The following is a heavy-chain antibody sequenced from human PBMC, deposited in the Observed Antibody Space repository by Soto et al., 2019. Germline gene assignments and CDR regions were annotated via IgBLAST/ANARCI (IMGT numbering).Heavy chain of an antibody. J-gene: IGHJ4*02. V-gene: IGHV3-23*01. Sequence: EVQLLESGGGLVQPGGSLRLSCAASGFTFSSYAMSWVRQAPGKGLEWVSAISGSGGSTYYADSVKGRFTISRDNSKNTRYLQMNSLRAEDTAVYYCAKDHRIAVAARHWGQGALVTVSS. CDR2: ISGSGGST. CDR3: AKDHRIAVAARH. CDR1: GFTFSSYA. D-gene: IGHD6-19*01.